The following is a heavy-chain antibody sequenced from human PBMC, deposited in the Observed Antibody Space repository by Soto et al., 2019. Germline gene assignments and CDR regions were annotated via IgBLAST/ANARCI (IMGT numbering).Heavy chain of an antibody. CDR1: GFTFSSYA. D-gene: IGHD4-4*01. J-gene: IGHJ4*02. V-gene: IGHV3-30-3*01. Sequence: QVQLVESGGGVVQPGRSLRLSCAASGFTFSSYAMHWVRQAPGKGLEWVAVISYDGSNKYYADSVKGRFTISRDNSKNTLYLQMNSLRAQDTAVYYCARVPGRLQFYYFDYWGQGTLVTVSS. CDR2: ISYDGSNK. CDR3: ARVPGRLQFYYFDY.